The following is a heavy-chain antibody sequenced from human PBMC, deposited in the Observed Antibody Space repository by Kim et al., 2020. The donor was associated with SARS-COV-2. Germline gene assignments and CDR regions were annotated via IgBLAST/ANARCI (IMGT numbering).Heavy chain of an antibody. CDR2: IYYSGST. Sequence: SETLSLTCTVSGGSISSSSYYWVWIRQPPGKWLEWIGSIYYSGSTYYNPSLKSRVTIAVDTSKNQFSLKLSSVTAADTAVYYCARQGIAAAGRWVFYYYYGMDVWGQGTSVTVSS. CDR1: GGSISSSSYY. CDR3: ARQGIAAAGRWVFYYYYGMDV. D-gene: IGHD6-13*01. J-gene: IGHJ6*02. V-gene: IGHV4-39*01.